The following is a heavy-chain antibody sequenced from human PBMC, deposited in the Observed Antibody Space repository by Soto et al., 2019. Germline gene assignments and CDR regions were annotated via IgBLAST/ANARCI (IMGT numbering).Heavy chain of an antibody. D-gene: IGHD6-19*01. Sequence: EVQLVESGGGLVQPGGSLRLSCAASGFTFSSYWMNWVRQAPGKGLEWVANIKQDESEKYYVDSVKGRFIISRDNARNSLYLQMNSLRVEDTAVYFCAGGSGWLVTDWGQGTLVTVSS. J-gene: IGHJ4*02. V-gene: IGHV3-7*04. CDR3: AGGSGWLVTD. CDR2: IKQDESEK. CDR1: GFTFSSYW.